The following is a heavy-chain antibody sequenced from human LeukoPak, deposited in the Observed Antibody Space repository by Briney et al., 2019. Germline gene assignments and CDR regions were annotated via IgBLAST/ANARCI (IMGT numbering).Heavy chain of an antibody. D-gene: IGHD6-19*01. J-gene: IGHJ1*01. Sequence: GGSLRLSCSASGFTFNTYSMNWVRQAPGKGLEGVSSISFGSTYIFYGDSVKGGFTISRDDAVNSLYLQMNSLRAEDTAVYYCARTRDDSGCFDLWGQGTLATVTS. CDR2: ISFGSTYI. CDR3: ARTRDDSGCFDL. CDR1: GFTFNTYS. V-gene: IGHV3-21*01.